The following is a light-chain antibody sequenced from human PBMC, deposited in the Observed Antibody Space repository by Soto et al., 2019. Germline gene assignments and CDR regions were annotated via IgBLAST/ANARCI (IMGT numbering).Light chain of an antibody. CDR2: DVS. Sequence: QSVLTQPASVSGSPGQSITISCTGTSSDVGGYDYVSWYLQHPGKAPKLMIYDVSNRPSGVSPRFSGSKSGNTASLTISGLQAEDEADYCCSSYTSSSTLVFGGGTKLTVL. CDR1: SSDVGGYDY. V-gene: IGLV2-14*01. CDR3: SSYTSSSTLV. J-gene: IGLJ3*02.